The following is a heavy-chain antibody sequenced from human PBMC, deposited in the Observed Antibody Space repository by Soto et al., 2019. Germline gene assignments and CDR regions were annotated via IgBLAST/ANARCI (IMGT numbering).Heavy chain of an antibody. J-gene: IGHJ4*02. V-gene: IGHV4-59*08. CDR1: GGSISSYY. CDR2: IYYSGST. CDR3: ARHPDYYGDYVFDY. D-gene: IGHD4-17*01. Sequence: SETLSLTCTVSGGSISSYYWSWIRQPPGKGLEWIGYIYYSGSTNYNPSLKSRVTISVDTSKNQFSLKLSSVTAADTAVYYCARHPDYYGDYVFDYWGQGTLVTVSS.